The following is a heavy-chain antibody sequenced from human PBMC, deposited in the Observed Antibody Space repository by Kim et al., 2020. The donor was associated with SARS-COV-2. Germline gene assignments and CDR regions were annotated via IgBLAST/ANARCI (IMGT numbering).Heavy chain of an antibody. Sequence: PFLKSRVTISVNTSKNQFTLKLSSVTAADTAVYYCARDAGGYGAGSPFDYWGQGTLVTVSS. V-gene: IGHV4-31*02. D-gene: IGHD3-10*01. CDR3: ARDAGGYGAGSPFDY. J-gene: IGHJ4*02.